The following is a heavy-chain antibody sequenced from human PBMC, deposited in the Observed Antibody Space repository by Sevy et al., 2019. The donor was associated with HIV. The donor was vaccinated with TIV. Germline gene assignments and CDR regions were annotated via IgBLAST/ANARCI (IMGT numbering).Heavy chain of an antibody. CDR3: ATDSVLLKGRYYDGSGYYLHY. D-gene: IGHD3-22*01. V-gene: IGHV1-24*01. CDR2: FDPEDGET. Sequence: ASVKVSCKVSGYIFTELSMHWVRQAPGKGLEWMGGFDPEDGETIYAQKFQGRVTMTEDTSTDTAYMDLSSLRSEDTAVYYCATDSVLLKGRYYDGSGYYLHYWGQGTLVTVSS. J-gene: IGHJ4*02. CDR1: GYIFTELS.